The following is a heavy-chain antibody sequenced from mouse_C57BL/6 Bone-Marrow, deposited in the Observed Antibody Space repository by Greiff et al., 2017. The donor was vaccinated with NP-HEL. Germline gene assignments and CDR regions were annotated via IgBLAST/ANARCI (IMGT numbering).Heavy chain of an antibody. Sequence: EVQLVESGGGLVQPGGSLKLSCAASGFTFSDYGMAWVRQAPRKGPEWVAFISNLAYSIYYADTVTGRFTLSRDNAKNTLYLEMSSLRSEDTAVYYCARQDYGYDEHYYAMDDWGQGTSVTVAS. J-gene: IGHJ4*01. V-gene: IGHV5-15*01. CDR3: ARQDYGYDEHYYAMDD. D-gene: IGHD2-2*01. CDR1: GFTFSDYG. CDR2: ISNLAYSI.